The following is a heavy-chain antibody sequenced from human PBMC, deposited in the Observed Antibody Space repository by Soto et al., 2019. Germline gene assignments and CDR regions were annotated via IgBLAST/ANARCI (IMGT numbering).Heavy chain of an antibody. CDR1: GFIFSAYW. CDR2: INPDGSEK. Sequence: EVQLVESGGGLVQPGGSLRLSCAASGFIFSAYWMTWVRQAPGKGLEWVANINPDGSEKYYVDSVKGRFTISRDNVKNSLFRQGNNLRAEDTALYYCVRARIDVWGRGTLVTVSS. V-gene: IGHV3-7*01. CDR3: VRARIDV. J-gene: IGHJ2*01.